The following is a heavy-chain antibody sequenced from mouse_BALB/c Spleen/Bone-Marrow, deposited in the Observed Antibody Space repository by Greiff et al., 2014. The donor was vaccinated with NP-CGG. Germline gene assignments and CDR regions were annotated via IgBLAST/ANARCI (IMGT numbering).Heavy chain of an antibody. Sequence: QVQLQQSGAELVRPGTSVKVSCKGSGYAFTNYLIEWVKQRPGQGLEWIGVINSGSGGTKYNEKFKGKATLTADKSSSTAYMQLSSLTSDDSAGYFCARAITDAMDYWGQGTSVTVSS. CDR3: ARAITDAMDY. CDR1: GYAFTNYL. V-gene: IGHV1-54*01. J-gene: IGHJ4*01. CDR2: INSGSGGT. D-gene: IGHD2-4*01.